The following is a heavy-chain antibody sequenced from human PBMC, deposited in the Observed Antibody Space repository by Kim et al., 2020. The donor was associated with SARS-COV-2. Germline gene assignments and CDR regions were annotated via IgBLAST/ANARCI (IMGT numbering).Heavy chain of an antibody. D-gene: IGHD4-17*01. CDR1: GFTVSSNY. V-gene: IGHV3-66*01. J-gene: IGHJ2*01. Sequence: GGSLRLSCAASGFTVSSNYMSWVRQAPGKGLEWVSVIYSGGSTYYADSVKGRFTISRDNSKNTLYLQMNSLRAEDTAVYYCARCTVPHGGWYFDLWGRGTLVTVSS. CDR2: IYSGGST. CDR3: ARCTVPHGGWYFDL.